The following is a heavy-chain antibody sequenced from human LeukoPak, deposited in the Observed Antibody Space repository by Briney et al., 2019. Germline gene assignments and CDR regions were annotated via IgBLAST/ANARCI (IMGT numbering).Heavy chain of an antibody. CDR1: GFTFSDYY. CDR2: ISSSGSTI. CDR3: ARAKLQLERRLHYYYYMDV. D-gene: IGHD1-1*01. J-gene: IGHJ6*03. Sequence: TGGSLRLSCAASGFTFSDYYMSWIRQAPGKGLEWVSYISSSGSTIYYADSVKGRFTTSRDNAKNSLYLQMNSLRAEDTAVYYCARAKLQLERRLHYYYYMDVWGKGTTVTISS. V-gene: IGHV3-11*01.